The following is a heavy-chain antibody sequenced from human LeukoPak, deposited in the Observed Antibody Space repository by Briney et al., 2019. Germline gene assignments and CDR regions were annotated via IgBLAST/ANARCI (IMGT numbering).Heavy chain of an antibody. V-gene: IGHV3-74*01. J-gene: IGHJ4*02. Sequence: GGSLRLSCAASGFTFSSYWMHWVRQAPGKGLVWVSRINSDGSNTSYADSVKGRFTISRDNAKNTLYLQMNSLRAEDTAVYYCARAPLNGIAAAGLDYWGQGTLVTVSS. CDR2: INSDGSNT. CDR3: ARAPLNGIAAAGLDY. CDR1: GFTFSSYW. D-gene: IGHD6-13*01.